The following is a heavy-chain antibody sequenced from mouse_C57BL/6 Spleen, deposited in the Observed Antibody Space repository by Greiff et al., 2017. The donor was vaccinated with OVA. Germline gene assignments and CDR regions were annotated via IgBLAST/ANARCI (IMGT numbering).Heavy chain of an antibody. CDR1: GYSFTGYY. D-gene: IGHD1-1*01. Sequence: VQLQQSGPELVKPGASVKISCKASGYSFTGYYMNWVKQSPEKSLEWIGEINPSTGGTTYNQKFKAKATLTVDKSSSTAYMQLKSLTSEDSAVYYGAVYYGSRVSPYFDYWGQGTTLTVAS. V-gene: IGHV1-42*01. J-gene: IGHJ2*01. CDR2: INPSTGGT. CDR3: AVYYGSRVSPYFDY.